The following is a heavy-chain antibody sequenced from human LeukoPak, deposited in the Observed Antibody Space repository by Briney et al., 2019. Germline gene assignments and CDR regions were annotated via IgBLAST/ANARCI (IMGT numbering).Heavy chain of an antibody. CDR3: AKPSSGPYDSSGYYGY. Sequence: SGGSLRLSCAASGFTFSDYYMSWIRQAPGKGLEWVSYISSSSSYTNYADSVKGRFTISRDNSKNTLYLQMNSLRAEDTAVYYCAKPSSGPYDSSGYYGYWGQGTLVTVSS. D-gene: IGHD3-22*01. CDR2: ISSSSSYT. CDR1: GFTFSDYY. V-gene: IGHV3-11*06. J-gene: IGHJ4*02.